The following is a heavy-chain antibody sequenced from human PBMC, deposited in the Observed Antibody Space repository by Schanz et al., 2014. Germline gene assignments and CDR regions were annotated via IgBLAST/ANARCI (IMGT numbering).Heavy chain of an antibody. V-gene: IGHV3-23*04. Sequence: VQLVESGGGVVQPGRSLRLSCAASGFTFRVFAMNWVRQAPGKGLEWVSIITGSGATYYADSVKGRFTISRDNSKNTLYLQMNSLRAEDTAVYYCAKDQGSYGSGSYSYFDYWGQGTLATVSS. CDR3: AKDQGSYGSGSYSYFDY. CDR2: ITGSGAT. D-gene: IGHD3-10*01. J-gene: IGHJ4*02. CDR1: GFTFRVFA.